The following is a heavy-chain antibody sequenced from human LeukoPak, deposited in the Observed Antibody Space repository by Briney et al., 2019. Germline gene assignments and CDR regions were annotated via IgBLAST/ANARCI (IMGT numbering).Heavy chain of an antibody. CDR3: ARGRDRGASTPFDY. Sequence: ASVKVSCKASGYTFTDYYMHWVRQAPGQGPEWMGWINSNSGATNYAQKFQGRVTMTRDTSISTAYMELSSLRSDDTAVYYCARGRDRGASTPFDYWGQGTLVTVSS. CDR1: GYTFTDYY. V-gene: IGHV1-2*02. J-gene: IGHJ4*02. CDR2: INSNSGAT. D-gene: IGHD1-26*01.